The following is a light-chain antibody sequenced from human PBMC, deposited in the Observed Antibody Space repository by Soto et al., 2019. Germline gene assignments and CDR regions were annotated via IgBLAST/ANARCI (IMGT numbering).Light chain of an antibody. CDR1: SSDVGAYNY. V-gene: IGLV2-8*01. Sequence: QSVLTQPPSASGSPGQSVTISCTGTSSDVGAYNYVSWYQHRPGKAPKLMIYEVTKRPSGVPDHFSGAKSGNTASLTVSGLQAEDEADYYCTSHAGTNNFPYVFGTGTKLTVL. CDR3: TSHAGTNNFPYV. CDR2: EVT. J-gene: IGLJ1*01.